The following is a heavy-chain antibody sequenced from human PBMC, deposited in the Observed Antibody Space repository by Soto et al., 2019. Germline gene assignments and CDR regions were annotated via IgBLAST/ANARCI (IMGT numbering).Heavy chain of an antibody. J-gene: IGHJ6*03. V-gene: IGHV4-59*08. CDR1: GGSINNHY. Sequence: SETLSLTCTVSGGSINNHYWSWIRQPPGRGLEWIGYIYYTGSTNYNPSLKSRVTISVDTSKNQFSLKLSSVTAADTAVYYCARQIYYYYYMDVWGKGTTVTVSS. CDR2: IYYTGST. CDR3: ARQIYYYYYMDV.